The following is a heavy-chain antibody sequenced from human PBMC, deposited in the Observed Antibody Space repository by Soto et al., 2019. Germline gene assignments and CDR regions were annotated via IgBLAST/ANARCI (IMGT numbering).Heavy chain of an antibody. J-gene: IGHJ4*02. CDR3: ASYSSGWYDVSY. V-gene: IGHV4-59*01. CDR2: IYYSGST. CDR1: GGSISSYY. Sequence: SETLSLTCTVSGGSISSYYWSWIRQPPGKRLEWIGYIYYSGSTNYNPSLKRRVTISVDTSKNQFSLKLSSVTAADTAVYYCASYSSGWYDVSYWGQGTLVTVS. D-gene: IGHD6-19*01.